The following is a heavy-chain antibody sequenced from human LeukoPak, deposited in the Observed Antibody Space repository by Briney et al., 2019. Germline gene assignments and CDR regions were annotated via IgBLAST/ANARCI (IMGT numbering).Heavy chain of an antibody. CDR2: IYSGGST. V-gene: IGHV3-66*02. J-gene: IGHJ3*02. CDR3: AVISSEDAFDI. CDR1: GFTVSSNY. D-gene: IGHD3-22*01. Sequence: PGGSLRLSCAASGFTVSSNYMSWVRQAPGKGLEWVSVIYSGGSTYYADSVKGRFTISRDNSKNTLYLQMNSLRAEDTAVYYCAVISSEDAFDIWGPGTIVTVSS.